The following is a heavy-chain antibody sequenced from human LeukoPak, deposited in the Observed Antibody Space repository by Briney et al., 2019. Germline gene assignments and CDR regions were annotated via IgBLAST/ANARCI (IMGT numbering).Heavy chain of an antibody. V-gene: IGHV3-11*01. Sequence: GTLSLTCAVSGGSISSYYWSWIRQPPGKGLEWVSYISGSGTTIDYADSVKGRFTISRDNAKNSLYLQMNSLRAEDTAVYYCARDMELRYFDWLPSEGCFDYWGQGTVVTVSS. J-gene: IGHJ4*02. CDR2: ISGSGTTI. CDR3: ARDMELRYFDWLPSEGCFDY. D-gene: IGHD3-9*01. CDR1: GGSISSYY.